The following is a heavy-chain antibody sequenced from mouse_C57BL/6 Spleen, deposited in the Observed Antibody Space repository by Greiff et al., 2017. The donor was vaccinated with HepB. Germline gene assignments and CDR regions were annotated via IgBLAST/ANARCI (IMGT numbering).Heavy chain of an antibody. J-gene: IGHJ3*01. Sequence: VQLQQPGAELAMPGASVKLSCKASGYTFTSYWMHWVKQRPGQGLEWIGEIDPSDSYNNYNQKFKGKSTLTVDKSSSTSYIQLSSLTSEDSAFYYCSRTGYSNYVWFAYWGQGTLVTVSA. CDR3: SRTGYSNYVWFAY. V-gene: IGHV1-69*01. D-gene: IGHD2-5*01. CDR2: IDPSDSYN. CDR1: GYTFTSYW.